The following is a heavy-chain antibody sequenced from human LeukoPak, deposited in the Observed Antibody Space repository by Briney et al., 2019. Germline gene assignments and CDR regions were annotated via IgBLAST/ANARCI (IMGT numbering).Heavy chain of an antibody. CDR1: GGSISSYY. J-gene: IGHJ4*02. Sequence: PSETLSLTCTVSGGSISSYYWSWIRQPAGKGLEWIGRIYTSGSTNYNPSLKSRVTMSVDTSKNQFSLKLSSVTAADTAVYHCAREAVGATTGTFDYWGQGTLVTVSS. CDR2: IYTSGST. V-gene: IGHV4-4*07. CDR3: AREAVGATTGTFDY. D-gene: IGHD1-26*01.